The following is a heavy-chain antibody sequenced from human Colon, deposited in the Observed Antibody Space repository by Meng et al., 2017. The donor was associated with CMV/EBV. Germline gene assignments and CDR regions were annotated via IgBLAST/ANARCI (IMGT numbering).Heavy chain of an antibody. J-gene: IGHJ6*02. CDR2: ISSSSSYI. D-gene: IGHD4-11*01. Sequence: GESLKISCAASGFTFSSYSMNWVRQAPGKGLEWVSSISSSSSYIYYADSVKGRFTISRDNAKNSLYLQMNSLRAEDTAVYYCARDAFYSNYGDWYYYYYGMDVWGQGTMVTVSS. V-gene: IGHV3-21*01. CDR1: GFTFSSYS. CDR3: ARDAFYSNYGDWYYYYYGMDV.